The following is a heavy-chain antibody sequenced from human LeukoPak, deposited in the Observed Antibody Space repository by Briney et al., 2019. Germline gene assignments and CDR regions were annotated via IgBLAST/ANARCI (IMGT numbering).Heavy chain of an antibody. D-gene: IGHD4-17*01. CDR1: GYTFTGYY. J-gene: IGHJ5*02. Sequence: ASVKVSCKASGYTFTGYYMRWVRQAPGQGLEWMGWINPNSGGTNYAQKFQGRVTMTRDTSISTAYMELSRLRSDDTAVYYCARAGTVTKYNWFDPWGQGTLVTVSS. CDR3: ARAGTVTKYNWFDP. V-gene: IGHV1-2*02. CDR2: INPNSGGT.